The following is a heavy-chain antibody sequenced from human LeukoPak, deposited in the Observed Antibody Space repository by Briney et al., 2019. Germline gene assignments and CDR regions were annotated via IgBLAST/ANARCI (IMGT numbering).Heavy chain of an antibody. J-gene: IGHJ4*02. CDR1: GFTFTSYA. V-gene: IGHV3-23*01. Sequence: GGSLRLSCAASGFTFTSYAMNWVRQPPGKGLGWVSAISGSGGNTYYADSVKGRFTISRDNSKNTLYLQMNSLRAEDTAVYFCAKPARTDYADYWGQGTLVTVAS. D-gene: IGHD1-14*01. CDR2: ISGSGGNT. CDR3: AKPARTDYADY.